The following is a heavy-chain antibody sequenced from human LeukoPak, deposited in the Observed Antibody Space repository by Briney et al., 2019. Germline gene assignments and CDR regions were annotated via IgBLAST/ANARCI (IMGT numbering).Heavy chain of an antibody. J-gene: IGHJ5*02. CDR1: GGFISSGGYS. Sequence: PSQTLSLTCAVSGGFISSGGYSWSWIRQPPGKGLEWIGYIYHSGSTYYNPSLKSRVTISVDRSKNQFSLKLSSVTAADTAVYYCARDTSSSWYRGWFDPWGQGTLVTVSS. V-gene: IGHV4-30-2*01. CDR3: ARDTSSSWYRGWFDP. D-gene: IGHD6-13*01. CDR2: IYHSGST.